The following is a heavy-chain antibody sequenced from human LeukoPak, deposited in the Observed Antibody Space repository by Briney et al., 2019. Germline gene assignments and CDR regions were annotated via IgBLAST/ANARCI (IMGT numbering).Heavy chain of an antibody. V-gene: IGHV4-39*07. CDR3: ARRPKYYHDSSGYGGPFDY. J-gene: IGHJ4*02. Sequence: PSETLSLTCTVSGGSISITSYYWGWIRQPPGKGLEWIGSIYYSGSTYSNSSLKSRVTITLDTSKNQFSLKLSSVTAADTAVYYCARRPKYYHDSSGYGGPFDYWGQGTLVTVSS. CDR2: IYYSGST. D-gene: IGHD3-22*01. CDR1: GGSISITSYY.